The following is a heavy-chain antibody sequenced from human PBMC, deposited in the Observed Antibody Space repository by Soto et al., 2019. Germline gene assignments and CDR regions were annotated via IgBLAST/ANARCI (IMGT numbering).Heavy chain of an antibody. CDR2: IYYSGST. CDR3: AREGKQRYFDWLPMDV. CDR1: GGSISSYY. Sequence: SETLSLTCTVSGGSISSYYWSWIRQPPGKGLEWIGYIYYSGSTNYNPSLKSRVTISVDTPKNQFSLKLSSVTAADTAVYYCAREGKQRYFDWLPMDVWGKGTTVTVSS. J-gene: IGHJ6*03. V-gene: IGHV4-59*01. D-gene: IGHD3-9*01.